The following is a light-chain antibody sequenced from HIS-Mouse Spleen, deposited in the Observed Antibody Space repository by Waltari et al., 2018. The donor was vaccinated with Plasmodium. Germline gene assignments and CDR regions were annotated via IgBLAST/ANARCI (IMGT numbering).Light chain of an antibody. CDR2: DVS. CDR3: SSYTSSSTLVV. Sequence: QSALTQPASVSGSPGQSIPISCPGTSSDVGGYNYVPWYQQHPGKAPKLMIYDVSNRPSGVSNRFSGSKSGNTASLTISGLQAEDEADYYCSSYTSSSTLVVFGGGTKLTVL. CDR1: SSDVGGYNY. V-gene: IGLV2-14*03. J-gene: IGLJ2*01.